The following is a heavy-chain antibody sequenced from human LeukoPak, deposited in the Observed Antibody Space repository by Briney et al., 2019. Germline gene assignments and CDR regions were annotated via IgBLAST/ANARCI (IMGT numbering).Heavy chain of an antibody. J-gene: IGHJ6*02. CDR3: ARDGADYSDV. CDR1: GYTFTGYY. CDR2: INPNSGGT. V-gene: IGHV1-2*06. D-gene: IGHD3-10*01. Sequence: GESLKISCKGSGYTFTGYYMHWVRQAPGQGLEWMGRINPNSGGTNYAQKFQGRVTMTRDTSISTAYMELSRLRSDDTAVYYCARDGADYSDVWGQGTTVTVSS.